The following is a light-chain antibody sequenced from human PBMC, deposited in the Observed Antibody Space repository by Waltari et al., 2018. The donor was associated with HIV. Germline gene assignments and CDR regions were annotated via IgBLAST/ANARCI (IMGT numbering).Light chain of an antibody. CDR3: SSYESINNHVV. J-gene: IGLJ2*01. V-gene: IGLV2-8*01. Sequence: QSALTQPPSASGSLGQSVTISCTGTGSDIGGFDYVSWFQQHPGKVPKLIIYEGTQRPSGVPERFSGSKSGNTASLTVSGLQADDEADYYCSSYESINNHVVFGGGTSLTVL. CDR1: GSDIGGFDY. CDR2: EGT.